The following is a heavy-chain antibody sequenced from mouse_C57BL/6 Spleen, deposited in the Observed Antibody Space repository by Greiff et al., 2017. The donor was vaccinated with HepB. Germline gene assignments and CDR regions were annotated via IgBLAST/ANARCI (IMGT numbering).Heavy chain of an antibody. V-gene: IGHV1-62-2*01. J-gene: IGHJ4*01. D-gene: IGHD2-10*01. CDR1: GHTFTEYT. CDR3: ARPAYYGNYAVDY. Sequence: QVQLQQSGAELVKPGASVKLSCKASGHTFTEYTIHWGKQRPGQGLEWIGWFYPGRGSIKYNEKFKDKATFTADKSSSTVYMELSRLTSEDSAVYICARPAYYGNYAVDYWGQGTSVTVSS. CDR2: FYPGRGSI.